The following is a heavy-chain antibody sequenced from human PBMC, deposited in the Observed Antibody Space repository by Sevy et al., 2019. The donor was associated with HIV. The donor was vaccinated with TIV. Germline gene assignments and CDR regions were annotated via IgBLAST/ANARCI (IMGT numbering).Heavy chain of an antibody. CDR2: IKQDGSEK. CDR3: AREVYYYDSSGYRPTHGGMDV. D-gene: IGHD3-22*01. CDR1: GFTFSSYW. V-gene: IGHV3-7*01. J-gene: IGHJ6*02. Sequence: GGSLRLSCAASGFTFSSYWMSWVRQAPGKGLEWVANIKQDGSEKYYVDSVKGRFTISRDNAKNSLYLQMNSLRAEDTAGYYGAREVYYYDSSGYRPTHGGMDVWGQGTTVTVSS.